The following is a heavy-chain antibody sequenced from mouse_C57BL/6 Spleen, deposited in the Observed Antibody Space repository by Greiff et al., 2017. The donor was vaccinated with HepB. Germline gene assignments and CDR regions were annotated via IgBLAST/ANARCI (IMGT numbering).Heavy chain of an antibody. J-gene: IGHJ1*03. Sequence: DVQLQESGPGLVKPSQSLSLTCSVTGYSITSGYYWNWIRQFPGNKLEWMGYISYDGSNNYNPSLKNRISITRDTSKNQFFLKVNSVTTEDTATYYCARTGTGRYFDVWGTGTTVTVSS. D-gene: IGHD4-1*01. V-gene: IGHV3-6*01. CDR3: ARTGTGRYFDV. CDR2: ISYDGSN. CDR1: GYSITSGYY.